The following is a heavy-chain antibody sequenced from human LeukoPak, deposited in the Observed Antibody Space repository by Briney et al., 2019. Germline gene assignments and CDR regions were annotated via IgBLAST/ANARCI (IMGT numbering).Heavy chain of an antibody. V-gene: IGHV3-23*01. D-gene: IGHD6-19*01. CDR1: GITFKISD. J-gene: IGHJ4*02. Sequence: GGSLRLSCAASGITFKISDMSWVRQAPGKGLEWVSTISVSGDSTFYADSVKGRFTISRDNSKNTLYLQMISLRAEDTAVYYCAKGSGGRFFDNWGQGTLVTVSS. CDR2: ISVSGDST. CDR3: AKGSGGRFFDN.